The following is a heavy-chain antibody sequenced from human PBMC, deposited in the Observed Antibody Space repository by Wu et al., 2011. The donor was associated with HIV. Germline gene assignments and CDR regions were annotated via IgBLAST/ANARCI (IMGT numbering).Heavy chain of an antibody. V-gene: IGHV1-2*02. CDR3: ARGDWGGYDHFDY. CDR2: MNPNSGGT. J-gene: IGHJ4*02. CDR1: GYTFNAYY. D-gene: IGHD5-12*01. Sequence: QVQLVQSGTEVKKPGASVKVSCKASGYTFNAYYIHWVRQAPGQGLEWMGWMNPNSGGTNYEQKFQGRVTMTRDTSINTAYMKLTTLRSDDTAVYYCARGDWGGYDHFDYWGQGTLVTVSS.